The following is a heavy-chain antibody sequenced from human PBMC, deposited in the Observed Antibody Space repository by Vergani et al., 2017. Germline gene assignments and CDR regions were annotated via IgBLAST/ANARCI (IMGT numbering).Heavy chain of an antibody. V-gene: IGHV5-51*06. CDR2: IYPGDSDT. CDR3: VRPIGEIAVTAILY. CDR1: GYSFTNYW. J-gene: IGHJ4*02. D-gene: IGHD2-21*02. Sequence: EVQLVQSGAEVKKSGDSLKISCKASGYSFTNYWIGWVRQMPGKGLEWMGIIYPGDSDTRYSPSFHGQITISADKSISTAYLQWSSLKASDTAMYYCVRPIGEIAVTAILYWGQGTLVTVSS.